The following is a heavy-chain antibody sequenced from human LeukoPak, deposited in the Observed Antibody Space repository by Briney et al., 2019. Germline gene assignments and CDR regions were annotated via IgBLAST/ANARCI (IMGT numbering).Heavy chain of an antibody. CDR3: AGSRGNLELA. CDR1: CVPINIYY. J-gene: IGHJ5*02. D-gene: IGHD1-14*01. CDR2: TYYSGDT. V-gene: IGHV4-59*08. Sequence: SETLSHPCTVSCVPINIYYCMWIRQPPGKGLEWIGYTYYSGDTNYNPSLKSRVTISVDVSKNQFSLKLTSVTAADTAVYYCAGSRGNLELAWGQGVLVTVSS.